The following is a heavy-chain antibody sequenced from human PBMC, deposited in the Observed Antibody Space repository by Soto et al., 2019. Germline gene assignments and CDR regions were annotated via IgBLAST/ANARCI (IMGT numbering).Heavy chain of an antibody. CDR2: IYYSGST. V-gene: IGHV4-59*01. J-gene: IGHJ6*02. Sequence: SETLSLTCTVSGDSITGSYWSWIRQPPGKTLEWIGYIYYSGSTNYNPSLKSRVTISVDTSKNQFSLKLSSVTAADTAVYYCARITGTGYYYGMDVWGQGTTVTVSS. D-gene: IGHD1-20*01. CDR3: ARITGTGYYYGMDV. CDR1: GDSITGSY.